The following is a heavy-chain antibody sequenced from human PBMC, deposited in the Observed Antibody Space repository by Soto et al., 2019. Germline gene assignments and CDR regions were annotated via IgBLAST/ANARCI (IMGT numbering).Heavy chain of an antibody. CDR1: GLTFRNSA. D-gene: IGHD3-16*01. CDR3: AKVWQLMGFDY. Sequence: DVQLLESGGGLVQPGGSLRLSCSASGLTFRNSAMSWVRQAPGKGLEWVSTVSGSGGTTYYADSVKGRFTISRDNSKYTLYLQMISLRAEDTAMYFGAKVWQLMGFDYWGQGTLVTVSS. V-gene: IGHV3-23*01. J-gene: IGHJ4*02. CDR2: VSGSGGTT.